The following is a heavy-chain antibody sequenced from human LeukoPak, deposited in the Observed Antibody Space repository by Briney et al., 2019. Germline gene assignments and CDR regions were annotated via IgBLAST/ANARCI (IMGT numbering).Heavy chain of an antibody. CDR1: GGSISSGDYY. CDR3: ARRGYCSSTSCMKSDP. J-gene: IGHJ5*02. CDR2: IYYSGST. Sequence: SETLSLTCTVSGGSISSGDYYWSWIRQPPGKGLEWIGYIYYSGSTYYNPSLKSRVTISVDTSKNQFSLKLSSVTAADTAVYYCARRGYCSSTSCMKSDPRGQGTLVTVSS. D-gene: IGHD2-2*01. V-gene: IGHV4-30-4*01.